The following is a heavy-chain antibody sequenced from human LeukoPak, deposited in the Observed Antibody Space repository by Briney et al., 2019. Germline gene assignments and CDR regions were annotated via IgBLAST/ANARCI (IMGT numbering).Heavy chain of an antibody. Sequence: GGSLRLSCAASGFTFRSYWMHWVRQAPGKGLVWVSRVDTDGSSTSYADSVKGRFTISRDNAKNTLYLQMNSLRAEDTAVYYCARVKDTSYGMDVWGQGTTLTVSS. CDR3: ARVKDTSYGMDV. CDR1: GFTFRSYW. J-gene: IGHJ6*02. CDR2: VDTDGSST. V-gene: IGHV3-74*01. D-gene: IGHD2-15*01.